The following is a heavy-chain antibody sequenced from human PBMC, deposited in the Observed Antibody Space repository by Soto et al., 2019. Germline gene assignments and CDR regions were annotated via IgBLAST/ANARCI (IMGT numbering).Heavy chain of an antibody. Sequence: SETLSLTCAVYGGSFSGYYWSWIRQPPGKGLEWIGEINHSGSTNYNPSLKSRVTISVDTSKNQFSLKLSSVTAADTAVYYCARGWDIVVVPADDNWFDPWGQGTLVTVSS. CDR1: GGSFSGYY. CDR2: INHSGST. D-gene: IGHD2-2*01. CDR3: ARGWDIVVVPADDNWFDP. V-gene: IGHV4-34*01. J-gene: IGHJ5*02.